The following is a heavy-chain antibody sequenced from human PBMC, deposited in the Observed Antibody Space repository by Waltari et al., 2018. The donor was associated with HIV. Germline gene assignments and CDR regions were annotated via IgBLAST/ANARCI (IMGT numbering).Heavy chain of an antibody. J-gene: IGHJ6*02. CDR3: AKSVSTFIYGMDV. V-gene: IGHV3-23*01. CDR1: AFTFTTDT. Sequence: VQLLESGGGLVQPGGSLRLSCAAPAFTFTTDTMTWVRQAPGKGLEWVSAISGSGRATNYVDSVKGQFTISRDNSKNTLYLQMNSLRAEDTAVYYCAKSVSTFIYGMDVWGQGTTVTVSS. D-gene: IGHD6-13*01. CDR2: ISGSGRAT.